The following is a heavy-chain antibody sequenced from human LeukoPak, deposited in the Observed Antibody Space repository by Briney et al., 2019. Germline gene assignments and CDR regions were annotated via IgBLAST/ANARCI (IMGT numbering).Heavy chain of an antibody. Sequence: SETLSLTCDVYGGSFSGYYWGWIRQPPGKGLEWIGEINHSGSTNYNPSLKSRVTISVDTSKNQFSLKLSSVTAADTAVYYCARGGRYYYGSGSILFDYWGQGTLVTVTS. D-gene: IGHD3-10*01. CDR1: GGSFSGYY. CDR2: INHSGST. CDR3: ARGGRYYYGSGSILFDY. J-gene: IGHJ4*02. V-gene: IGHV4-34*01.